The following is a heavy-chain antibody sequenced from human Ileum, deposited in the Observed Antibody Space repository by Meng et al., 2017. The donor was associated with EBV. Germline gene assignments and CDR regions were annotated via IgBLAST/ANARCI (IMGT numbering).Heavy chain of an antibody. D-gene: IGHD2-21*01. J-gene: IGHJ4*02. CDR2: IYNSGST. CDR1: GGSISSGDYY. CDR3: AREGRSHQVGVSVY. V-gene: IGHV4-30-4*01. Sequence: QVQPQASGPGLVNPSQTLSLTCTVSGGSISSGDYYWSWIRQPPGKGLEWIGYIYNSGSTYYNPSLKSRVTISVDTSKNQFSLKLRFVTAADTAVYYCAREGRSHQVGVSVYWGQGNLVTVSS.